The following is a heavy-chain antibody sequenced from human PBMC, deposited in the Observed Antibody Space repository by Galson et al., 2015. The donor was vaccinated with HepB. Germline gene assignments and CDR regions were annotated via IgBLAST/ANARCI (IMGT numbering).Heavy chain of an antibody. Sequence: SLRLSCAASGFTFSSYAMSWVRQAPGKGLEWVSAISGSGGSTYYADSVKGRFTISRDNSKNTLYLQMNSLRAEDTAVYYCAKGPGEYKEQLVNFNYWGQGTLVTVSS. J-gene: IGHJ4*02. V-gene: IGHV3-23*01. D-gene: IGHD6-6*01. CDR3: AKGPGEYKEQLVNFNY. CDR1: GFTFSSYA. CDR2: ISGSGGST.